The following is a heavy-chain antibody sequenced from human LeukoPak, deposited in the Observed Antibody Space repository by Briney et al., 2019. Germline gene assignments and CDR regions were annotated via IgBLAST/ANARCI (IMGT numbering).Heavy chain of an antibody. D-gene: IGHD3-9*01. Sequence: GGSLRLSCGASGFTFSSYGMHWVGQAPGKGRGWGAVISYDGSTKYYPDSVKGRFTLSTDHSTHTLYLQMNSLRAEDTAVYYCAKPYILTGYYYFDYWGQGTLVTVSS. CDR1: GFTFSSYG. J-gene: IGHJ4*02. V-gene: IGHV3-30*18. CDR3: AKPYILTGYYYFDY. CDR2: ISYDGSTK.